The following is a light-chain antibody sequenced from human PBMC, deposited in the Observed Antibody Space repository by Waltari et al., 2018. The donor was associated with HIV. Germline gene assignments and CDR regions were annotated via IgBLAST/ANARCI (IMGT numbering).Light chain of an antibody. V-gene: IGLV3-10*01. CDR1: TLPKKY. CDR3: YSTESNGNHRV. Sequence: SYELTQPPSVSVSPGQTARITCSGDTLPKKYAHWYQQKSGQAPVLVIYVDIKRPAGIPERFSGSSSGTMAILTISGAQVEDEADYYCYSTESNGNHRVFGGGTKLTVL. J-gene: IGLJ3*02. CDR2: VDI.